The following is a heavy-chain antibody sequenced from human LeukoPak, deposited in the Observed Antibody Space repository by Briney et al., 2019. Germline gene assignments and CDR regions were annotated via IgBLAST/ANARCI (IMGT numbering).Heavy chain of an antibody. CDR1: GGSINGHY. V-gene: IGHV4-59*11. J-gene: IGHJ6*02. CDR3: ARFGVDYDMDV. Sequence: SETLSHTCTVSGGSINGHYWTWIRQPPGKGLEWIGQIHYSGRADYNPSLKRRVTISVDTSKNQISLNLNSVTAADTAVYYCARFGVDYDMDVWGQGTTVAVSS. CDR2: IHYSGRA. D-gene: IGHD3-16*01.